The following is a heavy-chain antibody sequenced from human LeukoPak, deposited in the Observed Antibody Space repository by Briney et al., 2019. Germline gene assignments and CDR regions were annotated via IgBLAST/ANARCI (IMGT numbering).Heavy chain of an antibody. J-gene: IGHJ4*02. CDR1: GFTFSTSG. Sequence: GGSLRLSCAASGFTFSTSGIHWVRQAPGKGLEWVAFIRYDGSTKLYADSVKGRFTISRDNSKNTLWLQMNSVRTEDTAVYYCAKDNPIEEVPGLGPGQWGQGTLVTVSS. V-gene: IGHV3-30*02. D-gene: IGHD2-2*01. CDR3: AKDNPIEEVPGLGPGQ. CDR2: IRYDGSTK.